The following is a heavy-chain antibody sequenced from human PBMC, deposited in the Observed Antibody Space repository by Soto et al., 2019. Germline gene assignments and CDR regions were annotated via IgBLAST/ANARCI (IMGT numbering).Heavy chain of an antibody. D-gene: IGHD3-9*01. CDR2: IIPIFGTA. V-gene: IGHV1-69*01. CDR1: GGTFSSYA. CDR3: ASGRPVILTGSTEGYFDY. J-gene: IGHJ4*02. Sequence: QVQLVQSGAEVKKPGSSVKVSCKASGGTFSSYAISWVRQAPGQGLEWMGGIIPIFGTANYAQKFQGRVTITADESTSTAYMELSSLRSEDTAVYYCASGRPVILTGSTEGYFDYWGQGTLVTVSS.